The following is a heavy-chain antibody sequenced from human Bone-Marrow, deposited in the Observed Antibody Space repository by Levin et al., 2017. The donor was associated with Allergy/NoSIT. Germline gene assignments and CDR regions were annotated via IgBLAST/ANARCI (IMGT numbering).Heavy chain of an antibody. Sequence: GESLKISCAASGFTFGDIGMHWVRQAPGKRLEWVAVISYDGNTEYYGDSVKGRFTISRDNSKNTLYLQMNDLKAEDTAVYYCAKDLGYYDSGADYHPGFDYWGQGTLVIVSS. D-gene: IGHD3-22*01. CDR3: AKDLGYYDSGADYHPGFDY. CDR1: GFTFGDIG. V-gene: IGHV3-30*18. J-gene: IGHJ4*02. CDR2: ISYDGNTE.